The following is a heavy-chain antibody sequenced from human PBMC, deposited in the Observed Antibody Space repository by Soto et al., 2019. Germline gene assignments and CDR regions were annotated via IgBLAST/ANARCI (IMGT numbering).Heavy chain of an antibody. CDR2: IYYSGST. V-gene: IGHV4-31*03. J-gene: IGHJ4*02. CDR3: ARADNYYDSSGYYTDY. Sequence: PSETLSLTCTVSGGSISSGGYYWIWIRQHPGKGLEWIGYIYYSGSTYYNPSLKSRVTISVDTSKNQFSLKLSSVTAADTAVYYCARADNYYDSSGYYTDYWGQGTLVTVSS. CDR1: GGSISSGGYY. D-gene: IGHD3-22*01.